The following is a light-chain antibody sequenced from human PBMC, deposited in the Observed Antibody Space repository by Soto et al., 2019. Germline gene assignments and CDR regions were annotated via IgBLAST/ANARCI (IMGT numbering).Light chain of an antibody. CDR1: QDINNY. CDR2: AAS. CDR3: QQYYSYPPT. J-gene: IGKJ1*01. V-gene: IGKV1-9*01. Sequence: DIQLTQSPSFLSASVGDRVSITCRASQDINNYLAWYQQEAGKAPRVLIYAASTLQSGVPSRFSGSGSGTDFTLTISCLQSEDFATYYCQQYYSYPPTFGQGTKVEIK.